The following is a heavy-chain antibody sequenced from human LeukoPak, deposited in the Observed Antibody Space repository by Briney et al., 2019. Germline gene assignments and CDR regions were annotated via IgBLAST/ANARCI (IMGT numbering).Heavy chain of an antibody. CDR3: AIGYSYGGDY. Sequence: GGSLRLSCVASRFTFSSYEMHWGRQAPGKGLEWVSCISSSGGAIYYADSVRGRFTISRDNAKNSLYLQMNSLRAEDTAAYYCAIGYSYGGDYWGQGTLVTVSS. CDR2: ISSSGGAI. D-gene: IGHD5-12*01. J-gene: IGHJ4*02. V-gene: IGHV3-48*03. CDR1: RFTFSSYE.